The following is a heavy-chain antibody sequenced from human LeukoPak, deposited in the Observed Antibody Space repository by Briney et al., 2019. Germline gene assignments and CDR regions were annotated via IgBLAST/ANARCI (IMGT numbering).Heavy chain of an antibody. CDR3: ASGRLNYFYAMDI. CDR2: ISSSNSYI. CDR1: GFTFSSYS. Sequence: GVSLRLSCAASGFTFSSYSMNWVRQAPGKGLEWVSSISSSNSYIYNADSVKGRFTISRDNAKNSLYLQMNSLRAEDTAVYYCASGRLNYFYAMDIWGQGTTVTVSS. V-gene: IGHV3-21*01. J-gene: IGHJ6*02.